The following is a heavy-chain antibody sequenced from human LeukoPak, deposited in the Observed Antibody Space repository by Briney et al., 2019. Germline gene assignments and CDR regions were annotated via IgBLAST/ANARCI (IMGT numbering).Heavy chain of an antibody. CDR2: ISYDGSNK. D-gene: IGHD6-19*01. CDR3: ARSHSSGWYSAGLPFDP. J-gene: IGHJ5*02. Sequence: GGSLRLSCAASGFTFSSYAMHWVRQAPGKGLEWVAVISYDGSNKYYADSVKGRFTISRDNSKNTLYLQMNSLRAEDTAVYYCARSHSSGWYSAGLPFDPWGQGTLVTVSP. V-gene: IGHV3-30-3*01. CDR1: GFTFSSYA.